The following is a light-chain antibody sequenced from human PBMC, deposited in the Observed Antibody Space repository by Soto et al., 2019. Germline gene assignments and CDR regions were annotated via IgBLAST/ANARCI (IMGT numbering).Light chain of an antibody. V-gene: IGKV1-33*01. CDR1: QDINDY. Sequence: DIQMTQSPSSLSASVGDRVTITFQASQDINDYLNWYQQKPGKAPQLLIYDSSNLETGVPSRVSGSGSGTDFTLTISSLQPEDIATFYCQQYHTLFTFGPGTKVDIK. J-gene: IGKJ3*01. CDR2: DSS. CDR3: QQYHTLFT.